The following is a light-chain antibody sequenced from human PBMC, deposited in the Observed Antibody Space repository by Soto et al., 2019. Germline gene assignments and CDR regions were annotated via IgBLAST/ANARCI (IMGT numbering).Light chain of an antibody. CDR2: EVS. CDR1: TNDVGGYKY. V-gene: IGLV2-14*01. CDR3: SSYTSGNTLV. Sequence: ALTQPASVSGSPGQSITISCTGTTNDVGGYKYVSWYQQHPGKAPQLMIYEVSNRPSGVSNRFSGSKSGNTASLTISGLQAEDEADYYCSSYTSGNTLVFGTGTKVTVL. J-gene: IGLJ1*01.